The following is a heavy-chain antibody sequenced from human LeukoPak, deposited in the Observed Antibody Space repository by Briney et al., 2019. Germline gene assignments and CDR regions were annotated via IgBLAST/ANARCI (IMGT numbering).Heavy chain of an antibody. V-gene: IGHV5-51*01. D-gene: IGHD5-18*01. J-gene: IGHJ4*02. CDR2: IYPGDSDT. Sequence: GESLKIPCKGSGYSFTSYWIGWVRQMPGKGLEWMGIIYPGDSDTRYSPSFQGQVTISADKSISTAYLQWSSLKASDTAMYYCARLSYPNVDTAMVDYWGQGTLVTVSS. CDR1: GYSFTSYW. CDR3: ARLSYPNVDTAMVDY.